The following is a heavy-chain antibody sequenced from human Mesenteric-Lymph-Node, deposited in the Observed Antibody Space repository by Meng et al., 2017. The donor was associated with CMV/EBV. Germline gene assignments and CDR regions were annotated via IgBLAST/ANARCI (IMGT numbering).Heavy chain of an antibody. CDR3: AKGYGSETYTAARYRYFDL. CDR2: IIPMSGTV. Sequence: FTGYYMHWVRQAPGQGLEWMGGIIPMSGTVNYGQEFQGRVTITADESTSTAYMELSGLRSVDTAMYYCAKGYGSETYTAARYRYFDLWGRGTLVTVSS. J-gene: IGHJ2*01. D-gene: IGHD3-10*01. CDR1: FTGYY. V-gene: IGHV1-69*01.